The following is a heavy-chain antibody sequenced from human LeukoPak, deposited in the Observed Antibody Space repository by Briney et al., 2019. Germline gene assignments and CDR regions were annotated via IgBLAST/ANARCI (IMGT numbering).Heavy chain of an antibody. D-gene: IGHD1-26*01. CDR3: AREVSASGSPERDFDY. Sequence: SETLSLTCTVSGGSISAYYWTWMRQPAGKGLEWIGRIHASGTTNYNPSLKGRLTMSMDTSKNQFSLNLSSVTAADTAVYYCAREVSASGSPERDFDYWGQGTLVTVSS. V-gene: IGHV4-4*07. CDR2: IHASGTT. CDR1: GGSISAYY. J-gene: IGHJ4*02.